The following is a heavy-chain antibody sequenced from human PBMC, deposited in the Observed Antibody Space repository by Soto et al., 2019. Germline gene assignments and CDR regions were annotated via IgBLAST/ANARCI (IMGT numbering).Heavy chain of an antibody. J-gene: IGHJ6*02. CDR2: INHSGIT. CDR1: SGSLTDHY. V-gene: IGHV4-34*01. D-gene: IGHD5-18*01. Sequence: PSETLSLTCGVFSGSLTDHYWTWIRQTPGKGLEWIGEINHSGITDYNPSLKSRVTLSLDTSKNQFSLKVTALTAADTAVYYCARGKPSVYRFGPRNFFYYGMDVWGPGTTVTVSS. CDR3: ARGKPSVYRFGPRNFFYYGMDV.